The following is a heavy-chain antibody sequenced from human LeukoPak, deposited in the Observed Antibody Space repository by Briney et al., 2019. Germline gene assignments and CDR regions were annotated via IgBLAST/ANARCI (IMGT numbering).Heavy chain of an antibody. D-gene: IGHD1-14*01. Sequence: PGGSLRLSCAASGFTFSSYAMHWVRQAPGKGLEWVAVISYDGSNKYYADSVKGQFTISSDNSKNTLYLQMNSLRAEDTAVYYCARGGGTMEEDYWGQGTLVTVSS. CDR1: GFTFSSYA. V-gene: IGHV3-30*04. CDR3: ARGGGTMEEDY. J-gene: IGHJ4*02. CDR2: ISYDGSNK.